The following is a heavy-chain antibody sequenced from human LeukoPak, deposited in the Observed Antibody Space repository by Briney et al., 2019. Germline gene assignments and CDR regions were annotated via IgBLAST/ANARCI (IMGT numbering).Heavy chain of an antibody. D-gene: IGHD1-7*01. J-gene: IGHJ6*02. V-gene: IGHV3-21*04. Sequence: GGSLRLSCAVSGFTFTTHSMNWVRQAPGKGLEWVSSIDGSSTYIYYADSVKGRFTISRDNSKNTLYLQMNSLRAEDTAVYYCARVSGWNYGDYYYYGMDVWGQGTTVTVSS. CDR1: GFTFTTHS. CDR3: ARVSGWNYGDYYYYGMDV. CDR2: IDGSSTYI.